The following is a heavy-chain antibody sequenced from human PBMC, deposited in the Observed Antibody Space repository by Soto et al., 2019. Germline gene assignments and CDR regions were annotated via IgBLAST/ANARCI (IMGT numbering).Heavy chain of an antibody. CDR1: VGSISSYY. D-gene: IGHD1-1*01. CDR2: IYTSGST. Sequence: SETLSLACSLSVGSISSYYWSWIRQPAGKGLERIGRIYTSGSTNHNPSIKSRGTMSVDTSKNQFSLKLSSVTAADTAVYYCAREIQRYFDYWGQGTLVTVSS. J-gene: IGHJ4*02. V-gene: IGHV4-4*07. CDR3: AREIQRYFDY.